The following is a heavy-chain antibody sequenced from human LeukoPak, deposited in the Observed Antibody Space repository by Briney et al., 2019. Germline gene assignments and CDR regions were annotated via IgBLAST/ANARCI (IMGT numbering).Heavy chain of an antibody. Sequence: GGSLRLSCAASGFTFSNYGMYWVRQAPGKGLQWVAIIWHDGSNKYYADSVKGRFTISRDNSKNTLNLQMNSLRAEDTAVYYCARDVNSSGMDVWGQGTTVTVSS. D-gene: IGHD6-6*01. CDR2: IWHDGSNK. J-gene: IGHJ6*02. CDR1: GFTFSNYG. CDR3: ARDVNSSGMDV. V-gene: IGHV3-33*07.